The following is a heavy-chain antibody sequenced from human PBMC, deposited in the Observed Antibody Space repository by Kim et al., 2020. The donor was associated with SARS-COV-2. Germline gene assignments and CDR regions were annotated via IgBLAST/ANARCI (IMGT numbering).Heavy chain of an antibody. CDR1: GFTFSAYW. J-gene: IGHJ4*02. CDR2: IKQDGSDM. CDR3: ARIRECGGDCNSQFRNFDY. Sequence: GGSLRLSCAASGFTFSAYWMSWVRQAPGKGLEWVAHIKQDGSDMSYVGSVKGRFTISRDNAKNSLYLQTNSLRAEDTAVDYCARIRECGGDCNSQFRNFDYWGQGTLVSVSS. V-gene: IGHV3-7*03. D-gene: IGHD2-21*01.